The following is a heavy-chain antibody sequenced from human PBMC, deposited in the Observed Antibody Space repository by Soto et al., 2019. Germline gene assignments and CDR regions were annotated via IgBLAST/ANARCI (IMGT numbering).Heavy chain of an antibody. D-gene: IGHD6-13*01. J-gene: IGHJ4*02. Sequence: SGPTLVNPTQTFTLTCTFSGFSLTSTDVGVGWMRRPPGKDREWLALIYWDDDKRYSPSLKSRLTLTEDTSKNQVVLRMTNMDPVDTTTHYCAHSRYSRSSFDYWGQGTLVTVSS. CDR3: AHSRYSRSSFDY. CDR2: IYWDDDK. CDR1: GFSLTSTDVG. V-gene: IGHV2-5*02.